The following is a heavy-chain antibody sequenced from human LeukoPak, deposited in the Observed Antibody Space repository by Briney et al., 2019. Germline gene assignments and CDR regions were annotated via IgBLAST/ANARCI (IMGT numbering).Heavy chain of an antibody. V-gene: IGHV4-59*01. CDR1: GGSISNYY. J-gene: IGHJ3*02. CDR3: ARDPRGGYDFWSGILYAFDI. D-gene: IGHD3-3*01. Sequence: SETLSLTCTVSGGSISNYYWSWIRQPPGKGLEWIGYIYYSGSTNYNPSLKSRVIISVDTSKNQFSLKLSSVAAADTAVYYCARDPRGGYDFWSGILYAFDIWGQGTMVTVSS. CDR2: IYYSGST.